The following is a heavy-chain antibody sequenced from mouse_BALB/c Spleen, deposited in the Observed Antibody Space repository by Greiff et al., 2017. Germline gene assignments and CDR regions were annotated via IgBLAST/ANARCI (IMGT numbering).Heavy chain of an antibody. V-gene: IGHV5-12-2*01. Sequence: EVQRVESGGGLVQPGGSLKLSCAASGFTFSSYTMSWVRQTPEKRLEWVAYISNGGGSTYYPDTVKGRFTISRDNAKNTLYLQMSSLKSEDTAMYYCARHDDYDAMDYWGQGTSVTVSS. CDR3: ARHDDYDAMDY. CDR1: GFTFSSYT. D-gene: IGHD2-3*01. CDR2: ISNGGGST. J-gene: IGHJ4*01.